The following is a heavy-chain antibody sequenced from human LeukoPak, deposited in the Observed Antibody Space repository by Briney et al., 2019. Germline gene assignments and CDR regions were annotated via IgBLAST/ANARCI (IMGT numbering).Heavy chain of an antibody. V-gene: IGHV4-39*07. J-gene: IGHJ4*02. CDR2: IYYSGST. CDR3: ARMYTYYYDS. CDR1: GGSISGSSYY. D-gene: IGHD3-22*01. Sequence: ASETLSLTCTVSGGSISGSSYYWGWIRQPPGKGLEWIGSIYYSGSTYYNPSLKSRVTISVDTSKNQFSLKLSSVTAADTAVYYCARMYTYYYDSWGQGTLVTVSS.